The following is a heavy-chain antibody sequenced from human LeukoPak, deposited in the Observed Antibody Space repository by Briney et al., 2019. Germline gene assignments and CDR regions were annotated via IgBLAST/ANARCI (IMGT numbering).Heavy chain of an antibody. CDR3: AKVRGLRFSNWLSGANDF. V-gene: IGHV3-30*18. Sequence: GGSLRLSCAASGFIFSSYGMHWVRQAPGKGLEWVAAISYDSSEKYYADSVKGRFTISRDNSKNTLYLQMNSLRPEDTAVYPCAKVRGLRFSNWLSGANDFWGQGTMVAVSS. CDR2: ISYDSSEK. J-gene: IGHJ3*01. CDR1: GFIFSSYG. D-gene: IGHD3-9*01.